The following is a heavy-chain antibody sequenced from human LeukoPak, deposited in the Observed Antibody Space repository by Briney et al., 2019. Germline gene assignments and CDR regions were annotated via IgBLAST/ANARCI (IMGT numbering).Heavy chain of an antibody. Sequence: ASVKVSCKASGYIFNGNYMHWVRQAPGQGLEWMGWINPNSGGTNYAQKFQGRVTMTRDTSISTAYMELSRLRSDDTAVYYCARDGRYSYGQIDYWGQGTLVTVSP. CDR2: INPNSGGT. CDR1: GYIFNGNY. CDR3: ARDGRYSYGQIDY. J-gene: IGHJ4*02. V-gene: IGHV1-2*02. D-gene: IGHD5-18*01.